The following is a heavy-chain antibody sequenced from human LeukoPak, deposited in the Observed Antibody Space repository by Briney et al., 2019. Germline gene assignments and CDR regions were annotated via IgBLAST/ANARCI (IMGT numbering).Heavy chain of an antibody. D-gene: IGHD6-6*01. Sequence: SETLSLTCSVSGGSVSTYYWSWIRQPPGKGLEWIGYVYYTGSTNYNPSLKSRVTISVDTSKNQFSLKLSSVTAADTAVYYCARFSIAARPHYYYYGMDVWGQGTTVTVSS. CDR3: ARFSIAARPHYYYYGMDV. J-gene: IGHJ6*02. CDR2: VYYTGST. CDR1: GGSVSTYY. V-gene: IGHV4-59*02.